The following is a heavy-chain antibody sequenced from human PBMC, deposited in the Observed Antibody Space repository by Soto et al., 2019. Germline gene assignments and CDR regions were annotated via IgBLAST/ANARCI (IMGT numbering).Heavy chain of an antibody. J-gene: IGHJ6*02. CDR2: ISSNGGSI. CDR1: GFTFSSYA. CDR3: ARLHNYHYALDV. Sequence: EVQLVESGGSLVQPGGSLRLSCAASGFTFSSYAMHWVRQAPGKGLEYVSAISSNGGSIYYGNSVKGRFTISRDNSKNTLDLQMGSLRAEDMAVYDRARLHNYHYALDVWGQGTTVTVSS. V-gene: IGHV3-64*01. D-gene: IGHD4-4*01.